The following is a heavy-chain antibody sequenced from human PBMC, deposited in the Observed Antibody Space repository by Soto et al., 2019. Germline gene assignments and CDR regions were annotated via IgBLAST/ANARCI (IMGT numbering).Heavy chain of an antibody. CDR1: GGSISSYY. CDR3: ARDSDFWSGSYFDY. D-gene: IGHD3-3*01. Sequence: PSETLSLTCTVSGGSISSYYWSWIRQPPGKGLEWIGYIYYSGSTNYNPSLKSRVTISVDTSKNQFSLKLSSVTAADTAVYYCARDSDFWSGSYFDYWGQGTLVTVSS. CDR2: IYYSGST. V-gene: IGHV4-59*01. J-gene: IGHJ4*02.